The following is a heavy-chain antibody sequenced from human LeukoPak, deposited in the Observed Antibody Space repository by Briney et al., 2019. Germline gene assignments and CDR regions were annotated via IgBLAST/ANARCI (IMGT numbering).Heavy chain of an antibody. V-gene: IGHV3-23*01. Sequence: GESLKISCAASGFTFSSYAMSWVRQAPGKGLEWVSAISGSGGSTYYADSVKGRFTISRDNSKNTLYLQMNSLRAEDTAVYYCAKDRGSSSWYERGAFDYWGQGTLVTVSS. CDR1: GFTFSSYA. CDR2: ISGSGGST. CDR3: AKDRGSSSWYERGAFDY. J-gene: IGHJ4*02. D-gene: IGHD6-13*01.